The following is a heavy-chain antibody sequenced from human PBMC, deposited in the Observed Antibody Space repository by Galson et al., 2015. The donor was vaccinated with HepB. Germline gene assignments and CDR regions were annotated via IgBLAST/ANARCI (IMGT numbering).Heavy chain of an antibody. V-gene: IGHV4-39*01. Sequence: ETLSLTCTVSGGSISSSSYYWGWIRQPPGKGLEWIGSIYYSGSTYYNPSLKSRVTISVDTSKNQFSLKLSSVTAADTAVYYCAGGAPLWFAPTTPHRHWFDPWGQGTLVTVSS. D-gene: IGHD3-10*01. CDR2: IYYSGST. CDR3: AGGAPLWFAPTTPHRHWFDP. CDR1: GGSISSSSYY. J-gene: IGHJ5*02.